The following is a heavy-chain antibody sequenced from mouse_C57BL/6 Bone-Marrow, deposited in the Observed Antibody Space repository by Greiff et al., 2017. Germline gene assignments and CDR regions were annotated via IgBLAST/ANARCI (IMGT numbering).Heavy chain of an antibody. Sequence: QVHLQQSGAELARPGASVKLSCKASGYTFTSYGISWVKQRTGQGLEWIGEIYPRSGNTYYNEKFKGKATLTADKSSSTAYMELRSLTSEDSAVYFCARSGSSYSYWYFDVWGTGTTVTVSS. CDR3: ARSGSSYSYWYFDV. V-gene: IGHV1-81*01. D-gene: IGHD1-1*01. CDR2: IYPRSGNT. CDR1: GYTFTSYG. J-gene: IGHJ1*03.